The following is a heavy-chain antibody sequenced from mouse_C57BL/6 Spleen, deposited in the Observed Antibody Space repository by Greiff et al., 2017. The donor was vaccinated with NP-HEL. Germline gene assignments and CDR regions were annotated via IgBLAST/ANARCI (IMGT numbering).Heavy chain of an antibody. D-gene: IGHD2-14*01. CDR3: ARKSDLQGIYYAMDY. Sequence: VQLKESGPELVKPGASVKISCKASGYSFTDYNMNWVKQSNGKSLEWIGVINPNYGTTSYNQKFKGKATLTVDQSSSTAYMQRNILTSEDSAVYYCARKSDLQGIYYAMDYWDQGTSVTVSS. J-gene: IGHJ4*01. V-gene: IGHV1-39*01. CDR1: GYSFTDYN. CDR2: INPNYGTT.